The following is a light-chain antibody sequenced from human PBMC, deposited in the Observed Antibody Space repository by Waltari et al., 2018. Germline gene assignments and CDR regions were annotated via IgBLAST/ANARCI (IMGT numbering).Light chain of an antibody. V-gene: IGKV4-1*01. Sequence: DIVLTQSPDSPAVSLGERATINCKSSQSVVFSSNNKNYLAWYQQKPGQPPKLLITWASTRESGVPDRFSGSGSGTDFTLTISSLQAEDVAVYYCQQCYTFPYTFGQGTKLEIK. CDR3: QQCYTFPYT. CDR2: WAS. J-gene: IGKJ2*01. CDR1: QSVVFSSNNKNY.